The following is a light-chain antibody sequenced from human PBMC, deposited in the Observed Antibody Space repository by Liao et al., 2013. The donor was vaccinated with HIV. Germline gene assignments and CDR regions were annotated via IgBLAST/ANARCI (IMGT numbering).Light chain of an antibody. CDR3: QSADSSGTVI. J-gene: IGLJ2*01. Sequence: SYELTQPPSVSVAPEETATITCGGDNIGRKTVHWYQQKPGQAPLLVIYYDTDRPSGVPERFSGSSSGTTVTLTISGVQAEDEADYDCQSADSSGTVIFGGGTKLTVL. V-gene: IGLV3-21*01. CDR1: NIGRKT. CDR2: YDT.